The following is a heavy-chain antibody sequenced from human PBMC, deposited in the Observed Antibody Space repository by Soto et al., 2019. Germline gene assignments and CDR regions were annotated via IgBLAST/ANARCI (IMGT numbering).Heavy chain of an antibody. V-gene: IGHV1-3*01. J-gene: IGHJ4*02. Sequence: QVQLVQSGAEVKKPGASVKVSCKASGYTFTSYAMHWVRQAPGQRLEWMGWINAGNGNTKYSQKFQGRVTITRDTSASTAYMELSSLRSQGTAVYYCMRDSRGYYVSSGPHNWGQGTLVTVSS. CDR3: MRDSRGYYVSSGPHN. CDR1: GYTFTSYA. CDR2: INAGNGNT. D-gene: IGHD3-22*01.